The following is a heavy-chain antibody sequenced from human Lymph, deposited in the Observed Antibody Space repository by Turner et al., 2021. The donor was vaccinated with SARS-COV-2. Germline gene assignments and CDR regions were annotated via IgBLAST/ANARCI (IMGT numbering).Heavy chain of an antibody. D-gene: IGHD2-15*01. J-gene: IGHJ6*02. Sequence: QVQLVQSGAEVKKPGASVKVACTVSGYTPTELSMHWVRQAPGKGLEWMGGFEPEDGEIIYAQKFQVRVTVTEDTSTDTAYMELSSLRSEDTAVYYCATVLCTGSSCYYYGMDVWGQGTTVTVSS. V-gene: IGHV1-24*01. CDR3: ATVLCTGSSCYYYGMDV. CDR2: FEPEDGEI. CDR1: GYTPTELS.